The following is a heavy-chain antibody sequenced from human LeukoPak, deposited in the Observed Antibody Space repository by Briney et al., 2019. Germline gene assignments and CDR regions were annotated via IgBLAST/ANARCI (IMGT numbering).Heavy chain of an antibody. Sequence: SETLSLTCTVSGGSISSSSYYWGWIRQPPGKGLEWIGSIYYSGSTYYNPSLKSRVTISVDTSKNQFSLKLSSVTAADTAVYYCARRSTMVRGARYGMDVWGQGTTVTVSS. CDR2: IYYSGST. V-gene: IGHV4-39*01. J-gene: IGHJ6*02. CDR3: ARRSTMVRGARYGMDV. D-gene: IGHD3-10*01. CDR1: GGSISSSSYY.